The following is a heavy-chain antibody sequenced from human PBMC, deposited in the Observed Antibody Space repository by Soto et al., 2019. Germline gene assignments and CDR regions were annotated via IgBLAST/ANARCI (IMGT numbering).Heavy chain of an antibody. CDR3: ARESGDWPLNWFDP. CDR2: ITSDGKSK. D-gene: IGHD2-21*02. V-gene: IGHV3-74*01. CDR1: GFNFSNHW. J-gene: IGHJ5*02. Sequence: LRLSFAASGFNFSNHWMHWVRQRPGEGLVWVSRITSDGKSKAYAESVKGRFAISRDNAKNTLYLQMNGLTAEGTAVYYCARESGDWPLNWFDPWGLGTLVTVSS.